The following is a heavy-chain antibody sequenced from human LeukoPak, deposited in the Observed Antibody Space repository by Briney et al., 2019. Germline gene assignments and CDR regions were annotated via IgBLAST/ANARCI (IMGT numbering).Heavy chain of an antibody. CDR2: ISGSGGST. D-gene: IGHD3-10*01. V-gene: IGHV3-23*01. CDR1: GFTFSSYA. CDR3: ARARYYAIDY. Sequence: GGSLRLSCAASGFTFSSYAMSWVRQAPGKGLEWVSAISGSGGSTYYADSVKGRFTISRDNAKNTLYLQMNSLRAEDTAVYYCARARYYAIDYWGQGTLVTVSS. J-gene: IGHJ4*02.